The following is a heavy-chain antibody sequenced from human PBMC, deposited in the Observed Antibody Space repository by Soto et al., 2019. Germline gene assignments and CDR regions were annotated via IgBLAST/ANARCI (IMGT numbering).Heavy chain of an antibody. CDR1: GGFFSTNC. CDR3: ARKGVEATCGAINC. CDR2: IDNRGRT. Sequence: QVQLQQWGAGLVKPSETLSLTCAVHGGFFSTNCWMCIRQPPGKGLEWIGEIDNRGRTNYHPSLKSRVTVAPDTSKSQVSLKLTSVTAADTAVDYGARKGVEATCGAINCWGQGTLVTVSS. V-gene: IGHV4-34*01. D-gene: IGHD2-21*01. J-gene: IGHJ4*02.